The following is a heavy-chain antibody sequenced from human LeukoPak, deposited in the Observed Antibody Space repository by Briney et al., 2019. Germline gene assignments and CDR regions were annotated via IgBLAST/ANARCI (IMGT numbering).Heavy chain of an antibody. CDR3: GRGIQSFDP. Sequence: ASVKVSCKASGYTFTDYYIHWVRQAPGQGLEWMGWINPHSGGRNLAQKFQGRVTMTRDTSITTAYLELGGLTSDDTAVYYCGRGIQSFDPWGQGTLVTVSS. J-gene: IGHJ5*02. CDR2: INPHSGGR. V-gene: IGHV1-2*02. CDR1: GYTFTDYY.